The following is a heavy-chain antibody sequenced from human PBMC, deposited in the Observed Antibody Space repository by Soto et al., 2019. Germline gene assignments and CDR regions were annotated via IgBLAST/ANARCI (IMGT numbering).Heavy chain of an antibody. CDR2: ISSSCSTI. J-gene: IGHJ3*02. V-gene: IGHV3-11*01. CDR1: GFTFSDYY. Sequence: QVQLVESGGGLVKPGGSLRLSCAASGFTFSDYYMSWIRQAPGKGLEWVSYISSSCSTIYYADSVKGRFTISRDNAKNSLYLQMNSLRAEDTAVYYCARDRGSGIFGVVSLPSDAFDIWGQGTMVTVSS. CDR3: ARDRGSGIFGVVSLPSDAFDI. D-gene: IGHD3-3*01.